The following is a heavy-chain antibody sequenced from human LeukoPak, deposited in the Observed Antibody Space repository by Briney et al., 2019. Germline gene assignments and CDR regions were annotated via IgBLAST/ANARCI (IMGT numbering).Heavy chain of an antibody. D-gene: IGHD1-26*01. CDR1: GFTFSDHY. Sequence: GGSLRLSCAASGFTFSDHYMDWVRQAPGKGLEWVGRTRNKANSYTTEYAASVKGRSTISRDDSKNSLYLQMNSLKTEDTAVYYCARDRGGSYYDYGGQGCLVTASS. CDR2: TRNKANSYTT. V-gene: IGHV3-72*01. J-gene: IGHJ4*02. CDR3: ARDRGGSYYDY.